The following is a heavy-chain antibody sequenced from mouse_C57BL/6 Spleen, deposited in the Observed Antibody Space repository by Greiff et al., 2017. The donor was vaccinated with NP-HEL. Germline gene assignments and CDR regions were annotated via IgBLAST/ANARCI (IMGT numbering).Heavy chain of an antibody. CDR1: GYTFTSYW. V-gene: IGHV1-52*01. CDR3: AREGGYGYFDY. Sequence: QVQLKQPGAELVRPGSSVKLSCKASGYTFTSYWMHWVKQRPIQGLEWIGNIDPSDSETHYNQKFKDKATLTVDKSSSTAYMQLSSLTSEDSAVYYCAREGGYGYFDYWGQGTTLTVSS. D-gene: IGHD2-2*01. J-gene: IGHJ2*01. CDR2: IDPSDSET.